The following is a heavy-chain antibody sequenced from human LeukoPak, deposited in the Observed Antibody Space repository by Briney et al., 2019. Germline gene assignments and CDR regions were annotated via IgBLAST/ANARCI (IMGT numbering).Heavy chain of an antibody. CDR1: GFTFSSYA. V-gene: IGHV1-3*03. D-gene: IGHD1-7*01. J-gene: IGHJ3*02. Sequence: GGSLRLSCAASGFTFSSYAMHWVRQAPGQRLEWMGWINAGNGNTKYSQEFQGRVTITRDTSASTAYMELSSLRSEDMAVYYCARENWNYGPNAFDIWGQGTMVTVSS. CDR2: INAGNGNT. CDR3: ARENWNYGPNAFDI.